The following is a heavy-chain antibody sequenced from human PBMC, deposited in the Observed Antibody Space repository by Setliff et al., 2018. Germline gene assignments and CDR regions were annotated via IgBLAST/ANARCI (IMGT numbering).Heavy chain of an antibody. Sequence: SVKVSCKSSGGTFSSSGITWVRQAPGQGLQWLGRFIPILGATNYAQNFQGRVTITADESTSTGYMELRSLRSDDTAVYYCARELRSPYWHLDSWGQGTQVTSPQ. CDR2: FIPILGAT. V-gene: IGHV1-69*13. J-gene: IGHJ5*01. CDR1: GGTFSSSG. D-gene: IGHD3-16*01. CDR3: ARELRSPYWHLDS.